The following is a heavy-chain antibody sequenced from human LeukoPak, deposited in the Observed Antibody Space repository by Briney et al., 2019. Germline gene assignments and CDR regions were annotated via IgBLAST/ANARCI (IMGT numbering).Heavy chain of an antibody. J-gene: IGHJ4*02. CDR2: VYFGGST. D-gene: IGHD2/OR15-2a*01. Sequence: TSETLSLTCSVSGGSISNSGHYWGWLRQPPGKGLEWIGSVYFGGSTYYNPSLKSRVTISVDTSKNQFSLRVNSVTAADTAVYYCARSYLVRLPRPLDVWGQGTLVTVSS. CDR3: ARSYLVRLPRPLDV. V-gene: IGHV4-39*07. CDR1: GGSISNSGHY.